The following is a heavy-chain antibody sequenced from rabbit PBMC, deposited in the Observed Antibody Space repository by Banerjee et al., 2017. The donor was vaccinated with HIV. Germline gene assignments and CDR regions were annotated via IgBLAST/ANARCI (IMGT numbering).Heavy chain of an antibody. J-gene: IGHJ4*01. CDR2: IYSDSDIT. CDR1: GFSFSTYH. Sequence: LKETGGGLVQPGASLTLTCKASGFSFSTYHMCWVRQAPGKGLEWIGCIYSDSDITYYASWAKGRFTISKTSSTTVTLQMTSLTAADTATYFCARDPYGGYHGYGYALNLRGQGTLVTVS. V-gene: IGHV1S40*01. CDR3: ARDPYGGYHGYGYALNL. D-gene: IGHD6-1*01.